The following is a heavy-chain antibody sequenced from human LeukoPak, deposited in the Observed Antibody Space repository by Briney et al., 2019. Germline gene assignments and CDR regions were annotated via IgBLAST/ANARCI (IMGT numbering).Heavy chain of an antibody. V-gene: IGHV3-48*01. J-gene: IGHJ4*02. CDR3: ARDTGGGHSSSSNYYFDY. Sequence: GGSLRLSCAASGFTFNSHSMNWVRQAPGKGLEWVSYISSSSSTIYYADSVKGRFTISRDNAKNSLYLQINSLRADDTAVYYCARDTGGGHSSSSNYYFDYWGQGTLVTVSS. D-gene: IGHD6-6*01. CDR1: GFTFNSHS. CDR2: ISSSSSTI.